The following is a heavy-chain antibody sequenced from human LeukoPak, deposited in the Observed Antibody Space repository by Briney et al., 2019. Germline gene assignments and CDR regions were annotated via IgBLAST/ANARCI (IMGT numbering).Heavy chain of an antibody. CDR2: IYYTGIT. CDR3: ARAWYARFDY. CDR1: GGSISSYY. V-gene: IGHV4-59*01. J-gene: IGHJ4*02. Sequence: SETLSLTCTVSGGSISSYYWSWIRQPPGRGLELVGYIYYTGITNYNPSLKSRVTISVDTSKTQFSLKLSSVTSADTAVYYCARAWYARFDYWGQGTLVAVPS. D-gene: IGHD6-13*01.